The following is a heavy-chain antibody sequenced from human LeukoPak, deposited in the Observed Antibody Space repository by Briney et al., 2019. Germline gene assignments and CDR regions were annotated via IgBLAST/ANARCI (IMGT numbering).Heavy chain of an antibody. CDR2: IYYSGST. CDR1: GDSISTSNYY. CDR3: ASGGTPGLGN. V-gene: IGHV4-39*07. Sequence: SETPSLTCTVSGDSISTSNYYWGWIRQPPGKGPDWIGSIYYSGSTYYSPSLKSRVTISVDTSKNQFSLKLSSVTAADTAVYYCASGGTPGLGNWGQGTLVTVSS. D-gene: IGHD1-26*01. J-gene: IGHJ4*02.